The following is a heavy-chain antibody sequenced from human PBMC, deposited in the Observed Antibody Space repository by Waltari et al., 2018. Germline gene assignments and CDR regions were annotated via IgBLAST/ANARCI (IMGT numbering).Heavy chain of an antibody. D-gene: IGHD2-2*01. Sequence: EAQLMESGGGLVQPGGSLRLACAASGFHFPAHWMTWVRRAPGKGLEWVANIKWDGSATWYAESLSGRFIISRDNARSSLFLQINSPSAEDTAIYYCARGSAGYVRVWDLWGQGTSVTVSS. J-gene: IGHJ6*02. CDR2: IKWDGSAT. V-gene: IGHV3-7*03. CDR1: GFHFPAHW. CDR3: ARGSAGYVRVWDL.